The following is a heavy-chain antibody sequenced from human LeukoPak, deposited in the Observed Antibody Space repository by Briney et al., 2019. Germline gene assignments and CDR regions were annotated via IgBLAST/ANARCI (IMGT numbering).Heavy chain of an antibody. J-gene: IGHJ2*01. CDR3: ARVEYQLLLGWYFDL. CDR1: GGSINNYY. D-gene: IGHD2-2*01. V-gene: IGHV4-59*08. Sequence: KASETLSLTCTVSGGSINNYYWSWLRQPPGKGLEWIGYIYYSGITNYNPSLKSRVTISLDTSKNQFSLKLTSVTAADTAVYYCARVEYQLLLGWYFDLWGRGTLVTVSS. CDR2: IYYSGIT.